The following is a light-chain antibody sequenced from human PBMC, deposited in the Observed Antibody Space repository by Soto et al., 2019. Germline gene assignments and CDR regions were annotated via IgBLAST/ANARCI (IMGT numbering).Light chain of an antibody. V-gene: IGKV1-39*01. Sequence: DIQMTQSPSSMSASVGDRVSITCRASQNIYSFLNWYQQKPGKAPVLLIYGVSTLFSGVPSRFRGSGSGTDFTLTINELEPEDFATYFWQQSHSTPYTFGHGTKLAI. CDR3: QQSHSTPYT. J-gene: IGKJ2*01. CDR1: QNIYSF. CDR2: GVS.